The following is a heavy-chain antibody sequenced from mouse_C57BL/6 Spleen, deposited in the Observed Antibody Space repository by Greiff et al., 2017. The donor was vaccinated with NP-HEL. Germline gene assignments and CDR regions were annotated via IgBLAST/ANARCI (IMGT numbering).Heavy chain of an antibody. CDR3: ARGIYSNYFDD. D-gene: IGHD2-5*01. CDR1: GYTFTSYW. Sequence: QVQLQQPGAELVKPGASVKLSCKASGYTFTSYWMQWVKQRPGQGLEWIGEIDPSDSYTNYNQKFKGKATLTVDTSSSTAYMQLSSLTSEDSAVYYCARGIYSNYFDDWGQGTTLTVSS. J-gene: IGHJ2*01. CDR2: IDPSDSYT. V-gene: IGHV1-50*01.